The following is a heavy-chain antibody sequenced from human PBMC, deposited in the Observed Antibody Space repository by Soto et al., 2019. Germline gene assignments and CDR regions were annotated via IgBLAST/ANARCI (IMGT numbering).Heavy chain of an antibody. V-gene: IGHV6-1*01. CDR3: ARGTTVSYYYYYGMDV. Sequence: SQTLSLTCAISGDSVSSNSAAWNWIRQSPSRGLEWLGRTYYRSKWYNDYAVSVKSRITINPDTSKNQFSLQLNSVTPEDTAVYYCARGTTVSYYYYYGMDVWGQGTTVTVSS. D-gene: IGHD4-17*01. J-gene: IGHJ6*02. CDR1: GDSVSSNSAA. CDR2: TYYRSKWYN.